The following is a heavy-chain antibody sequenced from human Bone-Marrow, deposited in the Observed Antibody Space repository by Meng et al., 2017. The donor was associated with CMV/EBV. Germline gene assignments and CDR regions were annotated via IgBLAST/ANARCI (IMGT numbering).Heavy chain of an antibody. D-gene: IGHD3-16*01. CDR1: GFTFSSYG. J-gene: IGHJ3*02. V-gene: IGHV3-30*02. CDR3: AKAVFGGVSLSAFDI. CDR2: IRYDGSNK. Sequence: GSLRLSCAASGFTFSSYGMHWVHQAPGKGLEWVAFIRYDGSNKYYADSVKGRFTISRDNSKNTLYLQMNSLRAEDTAVYYCAKAVFGGVSLSAFDIWGQGTMVTVSS.